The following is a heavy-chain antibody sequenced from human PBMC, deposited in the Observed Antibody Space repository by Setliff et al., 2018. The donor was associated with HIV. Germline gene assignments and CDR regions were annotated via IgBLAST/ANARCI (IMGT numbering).Heavy chain of an antibody. CDR3: ATDPGYSSTWYSESFQH. V-gene: IGHV1-18*04. D-gene: IGHD6-13*01. CDR1: GYTFTGYY. J-gene: IGHJ1*01. CDR2: IGTYSGNT. Sequence: GASVKVSCKASGYTFTGYYMHWVRQAPGQGLEYLGWIGTYSGNTDYAQSVQGRVTMTEDTSTDTAYMELSSLRSDDTAMYYCATDPGYSSTWYSESFQHWGQGTVVTVSS.